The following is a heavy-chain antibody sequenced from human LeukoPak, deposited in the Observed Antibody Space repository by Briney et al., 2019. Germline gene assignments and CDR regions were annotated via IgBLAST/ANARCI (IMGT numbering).Heavy chain of an antibody. Sequence: GGSLRLSCAASGFTFNSYWMHWVRQVPGKGLVWVSRISGDGSNTRNADSVKGRFTISRDNAKNTVYLQMNSLRAEDTAVYYCARGVCSGGSCYSLDYWGQGTLVTVSS. J-gene: IGHJ4*02. CDR1: GFTFNSYW. CDR2: ISGDGSNT. CDR3: ARGVCSGGSCYSLDY. V-gene: IGHV3-74*01. D-gene: IGHD2-15*01.